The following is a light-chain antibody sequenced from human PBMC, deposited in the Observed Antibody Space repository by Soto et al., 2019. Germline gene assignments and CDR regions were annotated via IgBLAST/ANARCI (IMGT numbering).Light chain of an antibody. V-gene: IGKV1-5*03. CDR2: KAS. CDR3: QQYNPYSPWT. J-gene: IGKJ1*01. Sequence: TQSPSVLPASPADRVTITCRASQSITGWLAWFQQKPGKAPKLLISKASSLQSGVPSRFSSSGSGTEFTLTISSLQPDDFATYYCQQYNPYSPWTFGQGAKVDI. CDR1: QSITGW.